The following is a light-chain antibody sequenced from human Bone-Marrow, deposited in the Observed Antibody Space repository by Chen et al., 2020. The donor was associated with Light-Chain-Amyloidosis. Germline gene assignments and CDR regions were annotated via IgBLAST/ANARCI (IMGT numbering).Light chain of an antibody. J-gene: IGLJ2*01. Sequence: SHALTQPPSASVSPGQTARITCSGDDLPTKYAYWYQQKPGQAPVLVIHRDTERPSGNSERFSGSSSGTTATLTISGVQAEDEADYHCQSADSSGTYEVIFGGGTKLTVL. V-gene: IGLV3-25*03. CDR3: QSADSSGTYEVI. CDR2: RDT. CDR1: DLPTKY.